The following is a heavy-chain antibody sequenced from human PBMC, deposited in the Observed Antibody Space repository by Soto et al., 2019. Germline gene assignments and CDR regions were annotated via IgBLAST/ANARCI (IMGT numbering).Heavy chain of an antibody. CDR3: ARQRRDIVATKVLDY. V-gene: IGHV1-18*01. Sequence: ASVKVSCKASGYTFTSYGISWVRQAPGQGLEWMGWISAYNGNTNYAQKLQGRVTMTTDISTSTAYMELRSLRSDDTAVYYCARQRRDIVATKVLDYWGQGTLVTVSS. CDR2: ISAYNGNT. D-gene: IGHD5-12*01. CDR1: GYTFTSYG. J-gene: IGHJ4*02.